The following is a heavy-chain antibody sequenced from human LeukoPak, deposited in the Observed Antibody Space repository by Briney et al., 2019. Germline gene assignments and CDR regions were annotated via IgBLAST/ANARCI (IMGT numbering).Heavy chain of an antibody. J-gene: IGHJ4*02. CDR2: IYSGGST. Sequence: GGSLRLSCAASGFTVSSNYMSWVRQAPGKGLEWVSVIYSGGSTYYADSAKGRFTISRDNSKNTLYLQMDSLKVEDTAVHYCAKVTGGDMITYGGVDYWGQGTLVAVSS. V-gene: IGHV3-53*01. D-gene: IGHD3-16*01. CDR3: AKVTGGDMITYGGVDY. CDR1: GFTVSSNY.